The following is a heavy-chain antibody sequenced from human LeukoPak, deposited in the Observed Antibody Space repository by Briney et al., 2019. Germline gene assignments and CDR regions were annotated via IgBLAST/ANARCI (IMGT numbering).Heavy chain of an antibody. V-gene: IGHV3-9*01. Sequence: GGSLRLSCAASGFTFDDYAMHWVRQAPGKGLEWVSGISWNSGSIGYADSVKGRFTISRDNAKNSLYLQMNSLRAEDTAVYYCTNTVVVVASTGFDYWGQGTLVTVSS. CDR3: TNTVVVVASTGFDY. J-gene: IGHJ4*02. CDR1: GFTFDDYA. D-gene: IGHD2-15*01. CDR2: ISWNSGSI.